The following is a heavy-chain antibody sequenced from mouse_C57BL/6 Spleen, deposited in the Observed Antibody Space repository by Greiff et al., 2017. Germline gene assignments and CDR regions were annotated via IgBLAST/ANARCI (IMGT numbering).Heavy chain of an antibody. CDR2: IDPSDSYT. CDR1: GYTFTSYW. J-gene: IGHJ2*01. D-gene: IGHD2-5*01. V-gene: IGHV1-59*01. CDR3: ARGGDYSNYVNFDY. Sequence: QVQMQQSGAELVKPGTSVKLSCKASGYTFTSYWMHWVKQRPGQGLEWIGVIDPSDSYTNYNQKFKGKATLTVDTSSSTAYMQLSSLTSEDSAVYYCARGGDYSNYVNFDYWGQGTTLTVSS.